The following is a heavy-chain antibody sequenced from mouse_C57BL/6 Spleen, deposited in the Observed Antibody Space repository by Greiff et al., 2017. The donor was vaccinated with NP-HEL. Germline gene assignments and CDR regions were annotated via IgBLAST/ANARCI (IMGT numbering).Heavy chain of an antibody. CDR2: IHPNSGST. CDR1: GYTFTSYW. Sequence: QVQLQQPGAELVKPGASVKLSCKASGYTFTSYWMHWVKQRPGQGLEWIGMIHPNSGSTNYNEKFKSKATLTVDKSSSTAYMQLSSLTSEDSAFYYGARVYYCGSSYVYFDVWGTGTTVTVSS. CDR3: ARVYYCGSSYVYFDV. V-gene: IGHV1-64*01. J-gene: IGHJ1*03. D-gene: IGHD1-1*01.